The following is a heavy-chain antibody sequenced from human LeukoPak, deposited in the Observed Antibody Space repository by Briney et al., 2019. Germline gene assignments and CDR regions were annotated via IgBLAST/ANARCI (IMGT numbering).Heavy chain of an antibody. CDR3: AGEVGGSWFDP. Sequence: PSETLSLTCTVAGGSISSGSHYWSWIRQPAGKGLEWIGRIYGSGNTNYNPSLKSRVTISLDTSKSQFSLNLSSVTAADTAVYYCAGEVGGSWFDPWGLGTLVTVSS. J-gene: IGHJ5*02. D-gene: IGHD1-26*01. CDR1: GGSISSGSHY. CDR2: IYGSGNT. V-gene: IGHV4-61*02.